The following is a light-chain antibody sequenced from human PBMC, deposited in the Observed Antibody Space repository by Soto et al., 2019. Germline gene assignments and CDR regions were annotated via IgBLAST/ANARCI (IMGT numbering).Light chain of an antibody. Sequence: QSVLTQPASVSGSPGQSSTISCSGSSSDIGSYNYVSWYQQHPGKAPKLMIYDVTNRPSGVSDRFSGSKSGDTASLTISGLQADDEADYYCSSYTTTTTLVVFGGGTQLTVL. V-gene: IGLV2-14*03. CDR1: SSDIGSYNY. CDR3: SSYTTTTTLVV. J-gene: IGLJ2*01. CDR2: DVT.